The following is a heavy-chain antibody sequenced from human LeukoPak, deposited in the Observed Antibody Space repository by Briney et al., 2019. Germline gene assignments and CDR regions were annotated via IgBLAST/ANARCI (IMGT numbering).Heavy chain of an antibody. Sequence: PSETLSLTCTVSGGSISSSSYYWGWIRQPPGKGLEWIGSIYYSGSTYYNPSLKSRVTISVDTSKNQFSLKLSSVTAADTAVYYCASGDIVVVPAAMDYWGQGTLATVSS. CDR1: GGSISSSSYY. CDR2: IYYSGST. V-gene: IGHV4-39*01. D-gene: IGHD2-2*01. CDR3: ASGDIVVVPAAMDY. J-gene: IGHJ4*02.